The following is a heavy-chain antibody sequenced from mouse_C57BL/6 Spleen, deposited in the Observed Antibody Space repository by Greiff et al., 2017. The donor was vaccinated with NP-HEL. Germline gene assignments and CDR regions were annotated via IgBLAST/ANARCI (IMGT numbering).Heavy chain of an antibody. CDR1: GYSFTSYY. V-gene: IGHV1-66*01. CDR2: IYPGSGNT. Sequence: QVQLQQSGPELVKPGASVKISCKASGYSFTSYYIHWVKQRPGQGLEWIGWIYPGSGNTQYNEQFKGKATLTADTSSSTAYMQLSSLTSEDSAVYYCAKGAGGNYCFDYWGQGTTLTVSS. CDR3: AKGAGGNYCFDY. D-gene: IGHD2-1*01. J-gene: IGHJ2*01.